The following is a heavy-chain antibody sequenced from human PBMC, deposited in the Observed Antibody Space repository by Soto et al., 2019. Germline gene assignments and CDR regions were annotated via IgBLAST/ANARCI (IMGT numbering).Heavy chain of an antibody. V-gene: IGHV4-34*01. CDR1: GGSFSGYY. CDR3: ARGYLRSYYYYYGMDV. J-gene: IGHJ6*02. D-gene: IGHD3-16*02. CDR2: INHSGST. Sequence: SETLSLTCAVYGGSFSGYYWSWIRQPPGKGLEWIGEINHSGSTNYNPSLKSRVTISVDTSKNQFSLKLSSVTAADTAVYYCARGYLRSYYYYYGMDVWGQGTTVTVSS.